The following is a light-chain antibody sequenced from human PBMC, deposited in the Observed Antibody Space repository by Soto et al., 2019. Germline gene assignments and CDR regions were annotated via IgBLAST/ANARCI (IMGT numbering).Light chain of an antibody. J-gene: IGKJ2*01. Sequence: DIQMTQSPSTLSASVGDRVTITCRASQPISSWLAWYQQKPWKDPQLLIYDASGLENGVPSRFSGRGSGTEFTLTISCLQPDDFATYFCQQYKSNLYTCGQGTELEIK. CDR1: QPISSW. CDR2: DAS. V-gene: IGKV1-5*01. CDR3: QQYKSNLYT.